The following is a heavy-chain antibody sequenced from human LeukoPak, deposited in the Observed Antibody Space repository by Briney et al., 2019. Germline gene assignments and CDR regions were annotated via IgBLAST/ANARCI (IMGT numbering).Heavy chain of an antibody. V-gene: IGHV4-34*01. J-gene: IGHJ6*02. Sequence: SETLSLTCAVYGGSFSGYYWSWIRPPPGKGLEWIGEINHSGGTNYNPSLKSRVTISVDTSKNQFSLKLSSVTAADTAVYYCARLIVVVPAAMSNYYYYGMDVWGQGTTVTVSS. CDR2: INHSGGT. CDR3: ARLIVVVPAAMSNYYYYGMDV. CDR1: GGSFSGYY. D-gene: IGHD2-2*01.